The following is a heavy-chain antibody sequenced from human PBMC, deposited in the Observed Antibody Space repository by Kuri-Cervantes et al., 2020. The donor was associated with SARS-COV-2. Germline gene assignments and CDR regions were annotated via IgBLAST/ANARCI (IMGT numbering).Heavy chain of an antibody. CDR3: AREMLGYYDSSGSDY. CDR1: GFTFSSYS. Sequence: LSLTCAASGFTFSSYSMHWVRQAPGKGLVWVSRINSDGSTTNYADSVKGRFTISRDNAKNMLYLQMNSLRAEDTAVYYCAREMLGYYDSSGSDYWGQGTLVTVSS. D-gene: IGHD3-22*01. CDR2: INSDGSTT. J-gene: IGHJ4*02. V-gene: IGHV3-74*01.